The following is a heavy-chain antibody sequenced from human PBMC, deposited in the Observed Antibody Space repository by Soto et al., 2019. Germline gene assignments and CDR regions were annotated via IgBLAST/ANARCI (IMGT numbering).Heavy chain of an antibody. V-gene: IGHV3-74*01. Sequence: GSLRLSCAASGFTFRSYWMHWVRQAPGKGLAWVARISSDGSSTSYADSVKGRFTISRDNSKNTLYLQMNSLRAEDTAVYYCAKQLRVTGSNWFDPWGQGTLVTVFS. CDR1: GFTFRSYW. J-gene: IGHJ5*02. CDR3: AKQLRVTGSNWFDP. D-gene: IGHD1-20*01. CDR2: ISSDGSST.